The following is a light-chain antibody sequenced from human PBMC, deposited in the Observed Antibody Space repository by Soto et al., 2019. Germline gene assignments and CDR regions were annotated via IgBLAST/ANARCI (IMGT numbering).Light chain of an antibody. CDR3: SSYTSFNSVV. V-gene: IGLV2-14*01. CDR1: SSDIGTYIY. CDR2: EVG. J-gene: IGLJ2*01. Sequence: QSALTQPASVSGSPGQSITISCTGTSSDIGTYIYVSWYLQHPGKAPKLLVYEVGNRPSGVSNRFSGSKSGNTASLTISGLQPEDEADYYCSSYTSFNSVVFGGGTTLTVL.